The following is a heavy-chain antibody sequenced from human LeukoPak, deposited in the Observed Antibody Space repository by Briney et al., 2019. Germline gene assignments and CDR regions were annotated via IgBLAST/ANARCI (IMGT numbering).Heavy chain of an antibody. CDR3: ARGRWLQYET. CDR1: GESFSGDY. CDR2: INQSGST. J-gene: IGHJ5*02. Sequence: KTSETLSLTCGVYGESFSGDYWSWIRQPPGKGLEWIGEINQSGSTNYIPSLKSRVTISVDTSKNQFSLKLISVTAADTAVYYCARGRWLQYETWGLGTLVTVSS. D-gene: IGHD5-24*01. V-gene: IGHV4-34*01.